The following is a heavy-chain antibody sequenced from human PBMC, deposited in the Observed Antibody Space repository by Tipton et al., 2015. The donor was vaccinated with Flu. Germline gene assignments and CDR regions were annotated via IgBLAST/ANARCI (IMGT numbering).Heavy chain of an antibody. D-gene: IGHD4-11*01. CDR1: GLTFSNYW. J-gene: IGHJ5*02. V-gene: IGHV4-4*02. Sequence: SLRLSCVDSGLTFSNYWMTWVRQAPGKGLEWIATIHRSGSTKYNPSLKSRVTISVDTSKNQFSLEMRSVTAADMAVYYCARRDFSNYVSDPKNWFDPWGQGILVTVSS. CDR3: ARRDFSNYVSDPKNWFDP. CDR2: IHRSGST.